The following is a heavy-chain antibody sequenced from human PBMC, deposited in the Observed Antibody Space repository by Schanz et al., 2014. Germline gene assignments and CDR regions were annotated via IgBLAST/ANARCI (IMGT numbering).Heavy chain of an antibody. Sequence: EMQLVESGGGLVQPGGSLRLSCEASGFTLTSYALTWVRQAPGKGLEWVAGISGSGGSTDYADSVKGRFIIPRDNSKNTLYLQMNSLRAEDTAVYYCAKIRYDSSGYYLPYYGMDVWGQGTTVIVSS. CDR3: AKIRYDSSGYYLPYYGMDV. J-gene: IGHJ6*02. CDR2: ISGSGGST. CDR1: GFTLTSYA. V-gene: IGHV3-23*04. D-gene: IGHD3-22*01.